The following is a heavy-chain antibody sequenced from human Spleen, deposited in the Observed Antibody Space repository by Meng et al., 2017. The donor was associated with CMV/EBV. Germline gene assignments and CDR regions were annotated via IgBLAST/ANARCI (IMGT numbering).Heavy chain of an antibody. CDR2: INVDGSTT. V-gene: IGHV3-74*01. Sequence: CVASGFTFSSYWMHWVRQAPGKGLVWVSRINVDGSTTGYADSVKGRFTISRDNAKNTLYLDMNSLSVEDTGVYYCAGAWTGYYGWFDPWGQGTLVTVSS. CDR3: AGAWTGYYGWFDP. J-gene: IGHJ5*02. D-gene: IGHD3/OR15-3a*01. CDR1: GFTFSSYW.